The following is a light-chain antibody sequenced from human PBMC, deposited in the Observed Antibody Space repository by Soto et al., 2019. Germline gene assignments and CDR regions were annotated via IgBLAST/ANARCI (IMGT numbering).Light chain of an antibody. V-gene: IGKV3-15*01. J-gene: IGKJ4*02. CDR2: GES. Sequence: EMVMTHSPVTLSVSPGATAKLSCRVIQTATSTLAWYQHEPGRSPSLGLSGESTRAIGIPARFSGSGSGTEFTLSLSRLLSEYLAVSYCQQYNDWARTFGEGDKVEIK. CDR3: QQYNDWART. CDR1: QTATST.